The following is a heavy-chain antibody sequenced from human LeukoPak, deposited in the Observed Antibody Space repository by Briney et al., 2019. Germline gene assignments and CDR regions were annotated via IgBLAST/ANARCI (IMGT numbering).Heavy chain of an antibody. V-gene: IGHV3-53*01. CDR1: GFTVSSNY. CDR3: ARVKITWDYGDYYYYYYMDV. D-gene: IGHD4-17*01. J-gene: IGHJ6*03. Sequence: GGSLRLSCAASGFTVSSNYMSWVRQAPGKGLEWVSVIYSGGSTYYADSVKGRFTISRDNSKNTLYLQMNSLGAEDTAVYYCARVKITWDYGDYYYYYYMDVWGKGTTVTVSS. CDR2: IYSGGST.